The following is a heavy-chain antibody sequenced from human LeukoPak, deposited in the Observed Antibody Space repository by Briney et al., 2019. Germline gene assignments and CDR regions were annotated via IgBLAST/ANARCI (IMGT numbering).Heavy chain of an antibody. D-gene: IGHD4-23*01. CDR2: INTNTGNP. Sequence: ASVKVSCKASGYTFTSYAMSWVRQAPGQGLEWMGWINTNTGNPTYAQGFTGRFVFSLDTSVSTAYLQISSLKAEDTAVYYCARDLSPSTVVSWDAFDIWGQGTMVTVSS. CDR1: GYTFTSYA. CDR3: ARDLSPSTVVSWDAFDI. V-gene: IGHV7-4-1*02. J-gene: IGHJ3*02.